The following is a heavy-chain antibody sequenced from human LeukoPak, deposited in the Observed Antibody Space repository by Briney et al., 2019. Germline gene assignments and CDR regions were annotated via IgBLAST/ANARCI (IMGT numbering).Heavy chain of an antibody. CDR3: AKDRLGLTAPKAYFDY. V-gene: IGHV3-30*18. Sequence: GGSLRLSCAASGFTFSSYVMSWVRQAPGRGLEWVAVISYDESSKYYADSVKGRFTVSRDNSKNTVFLQMNSLRTGDTAVYYCAKDRLGLTAPKAYFDYWGQGTLVTVSS. D-gene: IGHD3-16*01. J-gene: IGHJ4*02. CDR1: GFTFSSYV. CDR2: ISYDESSK.